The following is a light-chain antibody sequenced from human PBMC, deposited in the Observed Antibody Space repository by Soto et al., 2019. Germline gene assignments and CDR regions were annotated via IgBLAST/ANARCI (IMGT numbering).Light chain of an antibody. V-gene: IGKV1-39*01. Sequence: DIQMTQSPSSLSASVGDRVTITCRASQSISSYLNWYQQKPGKAPNLLIYAASSLQSGVPSRFSGSGSGTDFTLTISSLQPEDFTVYSCLQYHILWAFGQGTKVEI. CDR1: QSISSY. J-gene: IGKJ1*01. CDR3: LQYHILWA. CDR2: AAS.